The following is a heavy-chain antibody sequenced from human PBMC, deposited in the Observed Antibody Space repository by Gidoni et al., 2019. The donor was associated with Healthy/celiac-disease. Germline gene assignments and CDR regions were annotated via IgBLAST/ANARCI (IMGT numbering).Heavy chain of an antibody. V-gene: IGHV4-59*01. D-gene: IGHD3-16*02. CDR2: IYYSGST. Sequence: QVQLQESGPGLVKPSETLSLTCTVSGGSISSYYWSWIRQPPGKGLEWIGYIYYSGSTNYNPSLKSRVTISVDTSKNQFSLKLSSVTAADTAVYYCARFSGSYRIFDYWGQGTLVTVSS. J-gene: IGHJ4*02. CDR1: GGSISSYY. CDR3: ARFSGSYRIFDY.